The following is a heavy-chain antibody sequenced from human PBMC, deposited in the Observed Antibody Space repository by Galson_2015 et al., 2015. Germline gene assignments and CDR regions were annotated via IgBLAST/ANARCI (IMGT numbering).Heavy chain of an antibody. CDR1: GYTFTSYA. CDR3: ARGSGSGSYPFDY. CDR2: INAGNGNT. D-gene: IGHD1-26*01. Sequence: SVKVSCKASGYTFTSYAMHWVRQAPGQRLEWMGWINAGNGNTKYSQKFQGRVTITRDTSASTAYMELSSLRSEDTAVYYCARGSGSGSYPFDYWGQGTLVTVSS. J-gene: IGHJ4*02. V-gene: IGHV1-3*01.